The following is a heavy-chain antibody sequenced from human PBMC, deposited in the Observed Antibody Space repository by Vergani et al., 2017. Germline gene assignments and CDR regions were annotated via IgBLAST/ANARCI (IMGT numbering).Heavy chain of an antibody. J-gene: IGHJ3*02. D-gene: IGHD6-13*01. CDR2: ILPIFGTA. CDR1: GGTFSSYA. CDR3: ARVLLAAAGTKHKAFDI. V-gene: IGHV1-69*06. Sequence: QVQLVQSGAEVKKPGSSVKVSCKASGGTFSSYAISWVRQAPGQGLEWMGGILPIFGTANYAQKFQGRVPITADKSTSTAYMELRSLRSEDTAVYYYARVLLAAAGTKHKAFDIWGQGTMVTVSS.